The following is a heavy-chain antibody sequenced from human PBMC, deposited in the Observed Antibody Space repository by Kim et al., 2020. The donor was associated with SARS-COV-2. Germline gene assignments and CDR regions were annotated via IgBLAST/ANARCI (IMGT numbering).Heavy chain of an antibody. D-gene: IGHD6-6*01. CDR3: ASGFHDSSSFPFDY. J-gene: IGHJ4*02. CDR1: GGSISSSNW. V-gene: IGHV4-4*02. CDR2: IYHSGST. Sequence: SETLSLTCAVSGGSISSSNWWSWVRQPPGKGLEWIGEIYHSGSTNYNPSLKSRVTISVDKSKNQFSLKLSSVTAADTAVYYCASGFHDSSSFPFDYWGQGTLVTVSS.